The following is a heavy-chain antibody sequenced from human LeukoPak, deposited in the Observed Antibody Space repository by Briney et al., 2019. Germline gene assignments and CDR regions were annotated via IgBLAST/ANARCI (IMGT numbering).Heavy chain of an antibody. CDR2: ISAYNGNT. J-gene: IGHJ3*02. CDR1: GYTFTSYG. CDR3: ARTSYDFWSGLNDAFDI. D-gene: IGHD3-3*01. Sequence: GASVKVSCKASGYTFTSYGISWVRQAPGQGLEWMGWISAYNGNTNYAQKLQGSVTMTTDTSTSTAYMELRSLRSDDTAVYYCARTSYDFWSGLNDAFDIWGQGAMVTVSS. V-gene: IGHV1-18*01.